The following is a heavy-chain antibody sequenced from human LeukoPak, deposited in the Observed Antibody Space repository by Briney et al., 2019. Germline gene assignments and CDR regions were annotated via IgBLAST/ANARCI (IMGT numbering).Heavy chain of an antibody. CDR3: ASRPDFWRGFLVVEY. J-gene: IGHJ4*02. D-gene: IGHD3-3*01. CDR2: IYTGGST. CDR1: GFNFSTKY. V-gene: IGHV3-53*01. Sequence: GGSLRLSCAASGFNFSTKYMRWVRQAPGKGRGWVAVIYTGGSTHYADSVKSRFTISRDNSKNTVYLQMNSLRDEDTAVYYCASRPDFWRGFLVVEYWGQGTLVTVSS.